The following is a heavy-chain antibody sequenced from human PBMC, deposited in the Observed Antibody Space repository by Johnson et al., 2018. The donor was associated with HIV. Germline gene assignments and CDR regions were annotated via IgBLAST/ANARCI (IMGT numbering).Heavy chain of an antibody. CDR3: GRDINYSNYVTDAFDI. J-gene: IGHJ3*02. D-gene: IGHD4-11*01. CDR2: IYSGGST. CDR1: GFTVSSNY. Sequence: EVRLVESGGGLIQPGGSLRLSCAASGFTVSSNYMSWVRQAPGKGLEWVSVIYSGGSTYYADSVKGRYTISRDSSKNTLYLQMNSLRAEDTAVYYCGRDINYSNYVTDAFDIWGQGTVVTVSS. V-gene: IGHV3-66*03.